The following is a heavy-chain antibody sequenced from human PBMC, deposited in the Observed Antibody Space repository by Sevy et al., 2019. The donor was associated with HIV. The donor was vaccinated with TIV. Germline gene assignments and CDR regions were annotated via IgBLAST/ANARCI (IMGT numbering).Heavy chain of an antibody. CDR2: IYYNGHT. Sequence: KQSQTLSLTCTVSGGSITSLYWNWIRQPPGKGLEWIANIYYNGHTNYNPSLKSRVTLSLDTSKNQFSLRLSSVTAADTAMYYCAGENAWGRGYSWGQGTLVTVSS. CDR3: AGENAWGRGYS. D-gene: IGHD1-26*01. J-gene: IGHJ4*02. V-gene: IGHV4-59*08. CDR1: GGSITSLY.